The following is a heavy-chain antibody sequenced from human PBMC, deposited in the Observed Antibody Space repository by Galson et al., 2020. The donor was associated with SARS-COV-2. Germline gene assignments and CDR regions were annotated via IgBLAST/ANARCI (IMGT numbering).Heavy chain of an antibody. V-gene: IGHV1-69*13. J-gene: IGHJ6*02. Sequence: SVKVSCRASGGTFSSYAISWVRQAPGQGLEWMGGIIPIFGTANYAQKFQGRVTITADESTSTAYMELSSLRSEDTAVYYCARDQVTTVTTGYYYYYGMDVWGQGTTVTVSS. CDR1: GGTFSSYA. CDR2: IIPIFGTA. D-gene: IGHD4-17*01. CDR3: ARDQVTTVTTGYYYYYGMDV.